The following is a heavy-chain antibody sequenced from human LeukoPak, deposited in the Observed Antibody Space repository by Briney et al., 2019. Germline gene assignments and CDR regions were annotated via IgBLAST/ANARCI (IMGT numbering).Heavy chain of an antibody. D-gene: IGHD6-19*01. V-gene: IGHV1-2*02. Sequence: ASVKVSCKASGYTFTGYYIHWVRQAPGQGLECVGWINPNSGGTNYAQKFQGRVTITTDESTSTAYMELSSLRSEDTAVYYCARDLDDSSGFDYWGQGTLVTVSS. J-gene: IGHJ4*02. CDR1: GYTFTGYY. CDR3: ARDLDDSSGFDY. CDR2: INPNSGGT.